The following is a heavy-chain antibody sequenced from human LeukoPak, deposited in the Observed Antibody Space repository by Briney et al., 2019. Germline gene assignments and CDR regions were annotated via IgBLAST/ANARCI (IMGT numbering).Heavy chain of an antibody. J-gene: IGHJ4*02. Sequence: PSETLSLTCAVYGGSFSGYYWSWIRQPPGKGLEWIGEINHSGSTNYNPSLKSRVTISVDTSKNQFSLKLSSVTAADTAVYYCARGRGPLFRYRGQGTLVTVSS. CDR1: GGSFSGYY. V-gene: IGHV4-34*01. CDR3: ARGRGPLFRY. D-gene: IGHD1-14*01. CDR2: INHSGST.